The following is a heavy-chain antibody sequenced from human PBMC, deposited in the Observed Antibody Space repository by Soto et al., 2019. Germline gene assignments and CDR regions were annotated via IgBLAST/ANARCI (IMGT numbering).Heavy chain of an antibody. CDR3: ATGEYYYDSSGYYYC. J-gene: IGHJ4*02. CDR2: ISSSSSYI. V-gene: IGHV3-21*01. CDR1: GFTFSSYS. D-gene: IGHD3-22*01. Sequence: EVQLVESGGGLVKPGGSLRLSCAASGFTFSSYSMNWVGQAPGKGLEWVSSISSSSSYIYYADSVKGRFTISRDNAKNSLYLQMNSLRAEDTAVYYCATGEYYYDSSGYYYCWGQGTLVTVSS.